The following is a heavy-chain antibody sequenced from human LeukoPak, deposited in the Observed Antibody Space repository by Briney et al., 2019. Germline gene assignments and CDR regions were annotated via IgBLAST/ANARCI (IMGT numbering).Heavy chain of an antibody. Sequence: GASVKVSCKASGYTFTSYAMHWVRQAAGQRREWMGWINAGNGNTKYSQEFQGRVTITRDTSASAVYMELSSLRSDDMAVYYCARVVRYSSGPLTDLLPYYFDYWGQGTLFTVSS. CDR2: INAGNGNT. D-gene: IGHD6-19*01. CDR3: ARVVRYSSGPLTDLLPYYFDY. CDR1: GYTFTSYA. J-gene: IGHJ4*02. V-gene: IGHV1-3*03.